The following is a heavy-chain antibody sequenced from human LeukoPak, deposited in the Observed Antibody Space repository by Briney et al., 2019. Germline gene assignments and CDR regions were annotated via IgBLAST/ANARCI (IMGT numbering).Heavy chain of an antibody. D-gene: IGHD3-22*01. CDR3: ARVRTIVVAKSSFDY. CDR2: ISSSGSTI. CDR1: GFTFSDYY. V-gene: IGHV3-11*04. J-gene: IGHJ4*02. Sequence: PGGSLRLSCAASGFTFSDYYISWIRQAPGKGLEWVSYISSSGSTIYYADSVKGRFTISRDNAKNSLYLQMNSLRAEDTAVYYCARVRTIVVAKSSFDYWGQGTLVTVSS.